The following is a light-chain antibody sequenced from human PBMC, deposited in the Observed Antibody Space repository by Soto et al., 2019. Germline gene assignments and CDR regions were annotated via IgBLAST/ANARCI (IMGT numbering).Light chain of an antibody. V-gene: IGKV3-20*01. J-gene: IGKJ3*01. CDR3: QQYDASPFT. Sequence: ETVLTQSPGTLSLSPGERATLSCRASESVYINSLAWYQQKPGQAPRLLIYGASTRATAIPDRFSGSGSGTDFALTISRLEPEDFAMYYCQQYDASPFTFGPGTKVDIK. CDR1: ESVYINS. CDR2: GAS.